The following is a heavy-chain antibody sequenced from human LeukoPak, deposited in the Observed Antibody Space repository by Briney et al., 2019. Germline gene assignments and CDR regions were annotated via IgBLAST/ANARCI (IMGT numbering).Heavy chain of an antibody. CDR3: ARRGYDSSGYRDAFDI. Sequence: GESLKISCKGSGYSFTSYWIGWVRQMPGKGLEWMGIIYPGDSDTTYSPSFQGQVTISADKSISTAYLQWSSLKASDTAIYYCARRGYDSSGYRDAFDIWGQGTMVTVSS. V-gene: IGHV5-51*01. J-gene: IGHJ3*02. CDR1: GYSFTSYW. CDR2: IYPGDSDT. D-gene: IGHD3-22*01.